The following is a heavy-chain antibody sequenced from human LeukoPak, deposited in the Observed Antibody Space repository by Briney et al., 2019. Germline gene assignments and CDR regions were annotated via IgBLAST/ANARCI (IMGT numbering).Heavy chain of an antibody. CDR1: GYTFTGYY. J-gene: IGHJ4*02. V-gene: IGHV1-2*02. CDR2: INPNSGGT. Sequence: GASVKVSCKASGYTFTGYYMHWVRQAPGQGLEWMGWINPNSGGTNYAQKFQGRVTMTRDTSISTADMELSRLRSDDTAVYYCARGMGIVVVPAAVDYWAREPWSPSPQ. CDR3: ARGMGIVVVPAAVDY. D-gene: IGHD2-2*01.